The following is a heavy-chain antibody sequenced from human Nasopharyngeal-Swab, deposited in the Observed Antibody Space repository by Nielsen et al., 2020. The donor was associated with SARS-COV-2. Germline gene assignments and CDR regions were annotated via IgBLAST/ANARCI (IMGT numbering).Heavy chain of an antibody. D-gene: IGHD6-13*01. CDR2: ISAYNGNT. Sequence: ASVKVSCKASGYTFTSYGISWVRQAPGQGLEWMGWISAYNGNTNYAQKLQGRVTMTTDTSTSTAYMELRSLRSDDTAVYYCARATHSSPNLYYYYYYMDVWGKGTTVTVSS. CDR1: GYTFTSYG. V-gene: IGHV1-18*04. J-gene: IGHJ6*03. CDR3: ARATHSSPNLYYYYYYMDV.